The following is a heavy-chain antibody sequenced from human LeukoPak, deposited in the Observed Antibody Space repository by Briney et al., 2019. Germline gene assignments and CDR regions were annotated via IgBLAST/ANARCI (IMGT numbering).Heavy chain of an antibody. Sequence: SETLSLTRAIYDASFSGYYWSWIRQPPGKGLEWIGEIHPSGSPSYNPSLESRTIISVDASKNQFSLILNSVTAADTALYFCSRGGDASKAGKYWGQGALVTVSS. J-gene: IGHJ4*02. CDR3: SRGGDASKAGKY. V-gene: IGHV4-34*01. CDR2: IHPSGSP. CDR1: DASFSGYY. D-gene: IGHD3-10*01.